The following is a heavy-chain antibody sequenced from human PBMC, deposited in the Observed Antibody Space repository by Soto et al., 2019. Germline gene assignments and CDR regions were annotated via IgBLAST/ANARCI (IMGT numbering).Heavy chain of an antibody. CDR2: INPSGGST. CDR1: GYTFTSYY. Sequence: QVQLVQSGAEVKKPGASVKVSCKASGYTFTSYYMHWVRQAPGQGLEWMGIINPSGGSTSYAQKSQGRVTMTRDTATSTVYMELSSLRSEDTAVYYCARGQQLVRGEYYFDYWGQGTLVTVSS. D-gene: IGHD6-13*01. CDR3: ARGQQLVRGEYYFDY. V-gene: IGHV1-46*01. J-gene: IGHJ4*02.